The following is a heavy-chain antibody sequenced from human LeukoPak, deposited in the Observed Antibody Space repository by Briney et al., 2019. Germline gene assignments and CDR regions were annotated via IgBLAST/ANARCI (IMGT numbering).Heavy chain of an antibody. CDR1: GYTFTSYG. J-gene: IGHJ4*02. Sequence: ASVKVSCKASGYTFTSYGISWVRQAPGQGLEWMGWISAYNGSTNYAQKLQGRVTMTTDTSTSTAYMELRSLRSDDTAVYYCARGPNPLTYYYDSSGYYEYYFDYWGQGTLVTVSS. D-gene: IGHD3-22*01. CDR2: ISAYNGST. CDR3: ARGPNPLTYYYDSSGYYEYYFDY. V-gene: IGHV1-18*01.